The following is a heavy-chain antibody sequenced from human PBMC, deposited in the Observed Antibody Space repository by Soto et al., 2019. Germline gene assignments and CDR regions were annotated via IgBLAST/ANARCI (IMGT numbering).Heavy chain of an antibody. D-gene: IGHD6-13*01. CDR3: ARVQYSSTYGMDV. V-gene: IGHV4-38-2*01. CDR2: IYHSGST. CDR1: GYSISSGYY. Sequence: PSETLSLTCAVSGYSISSGYYWGWIRQPPGKGLEWIGSIYHSGSTYYNPSLKSRVTISVDTSKNQFSLKLSSVTAADTAVYYCARVQYSSTYGMDVWGQGTTVTVSS. J-gene: IGHJ6*02.